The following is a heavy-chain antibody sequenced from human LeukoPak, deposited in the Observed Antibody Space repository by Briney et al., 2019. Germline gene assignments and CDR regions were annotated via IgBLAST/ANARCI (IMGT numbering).Heavy chain of an antibody. CDR3: ARGPRVATYYYFDY. D-gene: IGHD1-1*01. CDR2: LFGGGTI. CDR1: GFTVSAYY. J-gene: IGHJ4*02. V-gene: IGHV3-53*01. Sequence: PGGSLRLSCAASGFTVSAYYMSWVRQAPGKGLEWVSVLFGGGTIYYADSVNGRFTISRDNSKNTLYLQLSSLRAEDTAVYYCARGPRVATYYYFDYWGQGTLVTVSS.